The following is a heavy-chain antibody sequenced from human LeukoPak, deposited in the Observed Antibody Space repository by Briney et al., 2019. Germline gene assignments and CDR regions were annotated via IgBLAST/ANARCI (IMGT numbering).Heavy chain of an antibody. CDR2: INHSGST. J-gene: IGHJ4*02. CDR1: GGSFSGYY. D-gene: IGHD4-17*01. Sequence: SETLSLTCAVYGGSFSGYYWSWIRQPPGKGLEWIGEINHSGSTNYNPSLKSRVTILVDTSKNQFSLKLSSVTAADTAVYYCATYLDRNADYYFDYWGQGTLVTVSS. V-gene: IGHV4-34*01. CDR3: ATYLDRNADYYFDY.